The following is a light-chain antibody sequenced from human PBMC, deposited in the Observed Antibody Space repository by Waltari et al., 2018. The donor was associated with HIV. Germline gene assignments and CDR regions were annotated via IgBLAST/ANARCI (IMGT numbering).Light chain of an antibody. CDR2: STD. J-gene: IGLJ1*01. CDR1: TGAVTNSYY. Sequence: QTVVTQEPSLTVSPGGTVTLTCASNTGAVTNSYYPNWFQQKPGQPPRALIYSTDSKHSWTPAHFSGSLLGGRAALTLSGAQPEDEAEYYCLLYYDGARVFGTGTKVTVL. CDR3: LLYYDGARV. V-gene: IGLV7-43*01.